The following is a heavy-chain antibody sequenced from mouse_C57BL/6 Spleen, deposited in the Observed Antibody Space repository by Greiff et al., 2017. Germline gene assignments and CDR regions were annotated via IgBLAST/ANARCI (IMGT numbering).Heavy chain of an antibody. CDR1: GFTFSSYA. V-gene: IGHV5-9-1*02. CDR3: TRESYYGSSRYAMDY. CDR2: ISSGGDYI. J-gene: IGHJ4*01. D-gene: IGHD1-1*01. Sequence: EVQGVESGEGLVKPGGSLKLSCAASGFTFSSYAMSWVRQTPEKRLEWVAYISSGGDYIYYADTVKGRFTISRDNARNTLYLQMSSLKSEDTAMYYCTRESYYGSSRYAMDYWSQGTSGTVSS.